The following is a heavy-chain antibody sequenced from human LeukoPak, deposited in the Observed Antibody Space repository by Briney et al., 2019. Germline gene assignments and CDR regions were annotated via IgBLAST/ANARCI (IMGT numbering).Heavy chain of an antibody. J-gene: IGHJ6*03. CDR1: GYTFTSYG. Sequence: ASVKVSCKASGYTFTSYGISWVRQAPGQGLEWMGWISAYNGNTNYAQKLQGRVTMTTDTSTSTAYMELRSLRSDDTAVYCCARLDQYSSSGYYYYYMDVWGKGTTVTVSS. V-gene: IGHV1-18*01. D-gene: IGHD6-6*01. CDR2: ISAYNGNT. CDR3: ARLDQYSSSGYYYYYMDV.